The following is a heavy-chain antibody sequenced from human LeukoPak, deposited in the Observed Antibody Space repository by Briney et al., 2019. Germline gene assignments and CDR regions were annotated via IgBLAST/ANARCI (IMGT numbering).Heavy chain of an antibody. D-gene: IGHD6-13*01. CDR3: ARDLTAAAGIGRAYYYYYTDV. V-gene: IGHV4-59*01. Sequence: PSETLSLTCTVSGGSISSYYWSWIRQPPGKGLEWIGYIYYSGSTNYNPSLKSRVTISVDTSKNQFSLKLSSVTAADTAVYYCARDLTAAAGIGRAYYYYYTDVWGKGTTVTVSS. CDR2: IYYSGST. J-gene: IGHJ6*03. CDR1: GGSISSYY.